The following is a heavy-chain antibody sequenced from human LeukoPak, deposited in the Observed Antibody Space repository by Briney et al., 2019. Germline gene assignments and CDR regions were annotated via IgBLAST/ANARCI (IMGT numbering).Heavy chain of an antibody. D-gene: IGHD5-12*01. J-gene: IGHJ5*02. CDR2: IHPDGSIT. V-gene: IGHV3-74*03. CDR3: APQQTYSPYNWFEP. CDR1: GFTISNYW. Sequence: PGGSLRLSCVGSGFTISNYWMHWVRQAPGTGLVWVSRIHPDGSITTYADSVKGRFTISRDNAKNTLYLQMNSLRAEDTAVYYCAPQQTYSPYNWFEPWGQGTLVTVSS.